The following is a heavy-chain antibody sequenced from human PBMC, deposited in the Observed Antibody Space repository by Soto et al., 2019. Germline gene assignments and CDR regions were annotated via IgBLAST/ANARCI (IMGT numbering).Heavy chain of an antibody. CDR1: GFTFSSYS. D-gene: IGHD3-22*01. CDR3: ARGRITMIVVVETMLDY. J-gene: IGHJ4*02. V-gene: IGHV3-48*02. Sequence: EVQLVESGGGLVQPGGSLRLSCAASGFTFSSYSMNWVRQAPGKGLVWVSYISSSSSTIYYADSVKGRFTISRDNAKNSLYLRMNSLRDEDTAVYYCARGRITMIVVVETMLDYWGQGTLFTVSS. CDR2: ISSSSSTI.